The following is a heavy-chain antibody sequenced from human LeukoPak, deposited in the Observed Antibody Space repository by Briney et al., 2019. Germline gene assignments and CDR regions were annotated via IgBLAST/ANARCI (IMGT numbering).Heavy chain of an antibody. CDR3: ARVRLVNYYDSSGYYFDY. CDR1: GYTFTSYD. Sequence: ASVKVSCKASGYTFTSYDINWVRQATGQGLEWMGWMNPNSGNTGYAQKFQGRVTMTRNTSISTAYMELSRLRSDDTAVYYCARVRLVNYYDSSGYYFDYWGQGTLVTVSS. V-gene: IGHV1-8*01. D-gene: IGHD3-22*01. J-gene: IGHJ4*02. CDR2: MNPNSGNT.